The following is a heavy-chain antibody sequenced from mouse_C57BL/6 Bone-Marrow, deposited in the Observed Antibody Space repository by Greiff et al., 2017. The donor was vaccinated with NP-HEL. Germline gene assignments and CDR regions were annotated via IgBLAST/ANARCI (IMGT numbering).Heavy chain of an antibody. D-gene: IGHD2-5*01. CDR1: GFNIKDYY. CDR2: IDPEDGDT. V-gene: IGHV14-1*01. J-gene: IGHJ1*03. Sequence: EVQLQQSGAELVRPGASVKLSCTASGFNIKDYYMHWVKQRPEQGLEWIGRIDPEDGDTEYAPKFQGKATMTADTSSNTAYLQLSSLTSEDTAVYYGMGLYNNAWYFDVGGRGTAVTVSA. CDR3: MGLYNNAWYFDV.